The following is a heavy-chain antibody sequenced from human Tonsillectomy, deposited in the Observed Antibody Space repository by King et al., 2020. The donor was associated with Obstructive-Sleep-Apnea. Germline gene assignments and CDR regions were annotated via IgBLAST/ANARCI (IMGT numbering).Heavy chain of an antibody. D-gene: IGHD6-25*01. J-gene: IGHJ6*02. V-gene: IGHV6-1*01. CDR3: ARAGYASGLYYGMDV. Sequence: VQLQQSGPGLVKPSQTLSLTSAVSGDSVSSDGTAWNWIRQSPSRGLEWLGRTYYRSKWNNDYAISVKSRITINPDKSKNQISLLLTSVTPEDTAVYFCARAGYASGLYYGMDVWGQGTTVTVS. CDR1: GDSVSSDGTA. CDR2: TYYRSKWNN.